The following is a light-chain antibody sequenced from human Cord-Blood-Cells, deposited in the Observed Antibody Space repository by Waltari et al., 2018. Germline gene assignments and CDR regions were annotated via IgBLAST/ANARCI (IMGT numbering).Light chain of an antibody. CDR3: ISYTSSSTWV. CDR2: DVS. V-gene: IGLV2-14*03. CDR1: SSDVGGYNY. Sequence: QSALTQPASVSGSPGQSSTISCTGTSSDVGGYNYVSSYQQHPDTAPKLMIYDVSNLPAGVSNRFSGSESCNTASLTSSGLQAEDEADYYCISYTSSSTWVFGTGTKVTVL. J-gene: IGLJ1*01.